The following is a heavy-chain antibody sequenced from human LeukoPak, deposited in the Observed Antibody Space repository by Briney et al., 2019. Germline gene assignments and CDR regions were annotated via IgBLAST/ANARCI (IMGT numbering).Heavy chain of an antibody. J-gene: IGHJ6*02. CDR3: ARVRVAAAGTYYYGMDV. V-gene: IGHV4-59*01. CDR2: IYYSGST. D-gene: IGHD6-13*01. Sequence: SETLSLTCTVSGGSISSYYWSWIRQPPGKGLEWIGYIYYSGSTNYNPSLKSRVTISVDTSKNQFSLKLSSVTAADTAVYYCARVRVAAAGTYYYGMDVWGQGTTVTVSS. CDR1: GGSISSYY.